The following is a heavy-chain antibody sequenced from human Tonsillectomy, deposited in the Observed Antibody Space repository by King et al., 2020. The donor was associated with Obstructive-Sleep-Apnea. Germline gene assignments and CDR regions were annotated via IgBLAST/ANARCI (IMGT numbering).Heavy chain of an antibody. D-gene: IGHD6-19*01. Sequence: VQLVESGGGLVQPGRSLRLSCVGSGFTFDDYAMHWVRQVPGKGLEWVSGVSWNSVSIVYADSVKGRFTISRDNAKNSLYLQMNSLSADDTALYYCAKDIAVAGMVAFDIWVQGTMVTVSS. CDR3: AKDIAVAGMVAFDI. CDR1: GFTFDDYA. V-gene: IGHV3-9*01. J-gene: IGHJ3*02. CDR2: VSWNSVSI.